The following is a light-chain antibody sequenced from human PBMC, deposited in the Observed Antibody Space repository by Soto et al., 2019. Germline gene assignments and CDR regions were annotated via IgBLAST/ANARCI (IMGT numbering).Light chain of an antibody. CDR3: CSYTGSSTPYV. CDR1: SSDVGAYNS. V-gene: IGLV2-14*01. J-gene: IGLJ1*01. Sequence: QSALTQPASVSGSPGQSFTISCTGTSSDVGAYNSVSWYQHHPGKAPKLMIYEVSSRPSGVSNRFSGSKSGNTASLTISGLQAEDEADYYCCSYTGSSTPYVFGTGTKLTVL. CDR2: EVS.